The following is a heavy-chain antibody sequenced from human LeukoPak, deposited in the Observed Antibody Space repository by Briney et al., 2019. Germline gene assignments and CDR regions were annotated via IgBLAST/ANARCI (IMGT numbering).Heavy chain of an antibody. D-gene: IGHD3-16*01. J-gene: IGHJ4*02. CDR3: VRGVGGSSYLDY. V-gene: IGHV3-74*01. CDR2: IKTDGSWT. Sequence: TGGSLRLSCAASGFTFSDHWMHWVRKVPGKGLVWVSRIKTDGSWTNDADSVKGRFTISRDNAENTLYLQMNSLRVEDTAVYYCVRGVGGSSYLDYWGQGALVTVSS. CDR1: GFTFSDHW.